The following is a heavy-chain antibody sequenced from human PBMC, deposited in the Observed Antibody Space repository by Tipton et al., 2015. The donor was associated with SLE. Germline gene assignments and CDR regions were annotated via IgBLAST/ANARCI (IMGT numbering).Heavy chain of an antibody. Sequence: TLSLTCTVSGYSIGRGFYWGCIRQPPGKGLEWIATVFHSGTTYYSPSLRSRLSVSIDTSKNQFSLQLTSVTAADTAVYYCARDPLVRSPGAGGFFDLWGHGTLVTVSS. CDR2: VFHSGTT. V-gene: IGHV4-38-2*02. J-gene: IGHJ4*01. CDR1: GYSIGRGFY. D-gene: IGHD3-16*02. CDR3: ARDPLVRSPGAGGFFDL.